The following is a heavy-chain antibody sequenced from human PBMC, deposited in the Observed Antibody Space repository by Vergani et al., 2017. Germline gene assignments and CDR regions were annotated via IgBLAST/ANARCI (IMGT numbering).Heavy chain of an antibody. D-gene: IGHD2-15*01. CDR3: AGQAACSGCSCYHDLGRYYFDY. CDR2: IYPGDYDT. J-gene: IGHJ4*02. V-gene: IGHV5-51*01. CDR1: GYSFTSYW. Sequence: EVQLVPSGAEVKTPGDSLKISCKGSGYSFTSYWIGWVRQMPGKGLEWMGIIYPGDYDTRYSPPFQGQVTISAVKYISTSYLQWSSLKASDTAMYYCAGQAACSGCSCYHDLGRYYFDYWGQGTLVTVSS.